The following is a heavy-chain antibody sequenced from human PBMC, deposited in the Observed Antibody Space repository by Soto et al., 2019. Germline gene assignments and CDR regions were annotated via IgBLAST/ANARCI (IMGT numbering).Heavy chain of an antibody. J-gene: IGHJ4*02. CDR2: TYYRSKWYN. CDR1: GDSVSSNSAA. V-gene: IGHV6-1*01. Sequence: SQTLSLTCAISGDSVSSNSAAWNWIRPSPSRGLEWLGRTYYRSKWYNDYAVSVKSRITISPDTSKNQFSLQLNSVTPEDTAVYYCARDQRSAEVGSNFSSGWSTESYFDYWGQGTLVTVSS. CDR3: ARDQRSAEVGSNFSSGWSTESYFDY. D-gene: IGHD6-19*01.